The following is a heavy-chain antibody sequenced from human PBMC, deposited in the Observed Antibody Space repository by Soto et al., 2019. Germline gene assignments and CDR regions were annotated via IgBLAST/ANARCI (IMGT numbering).Heavy chain of an antibody. D-gene: IGHD1-26*01. Sequence: SETLSLTCTVSGGAISISSYYWGWIRQPPGKGLEWIGSIYYSGSTYYNPSLKSRVTISVETSKNQFSLKLSSVTAAATAVYYCARRLVGVTSAFDIWGQGTMVTVSS. CDR1: GGAISISSYY. CDR3: ARRLVGVTSAFDI. CDR2: IYYSGST. J-gene: IGHJ3*02. V-gene: IGHV4-39*01.